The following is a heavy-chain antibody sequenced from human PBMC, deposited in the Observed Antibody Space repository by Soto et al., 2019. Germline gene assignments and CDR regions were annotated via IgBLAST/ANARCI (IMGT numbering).Heavy chain of an antibody. CDR2: IIPIFGTA. Sequence: QVQLVQSGAEVKKPGSSVKVSCKASGGTFSSYAISWVRQAPGQGLEWMGEIIPIFGTANYAQKFQGRVTITADESTSTDYMELSSLRSEDTAVYCCARDRGPSSGYYPYWFDPWGQGTLVTVSS. J-gene: IGHJ5*02. V-gene: IGHV1-69*12. CDR3: ARDRGPSSGYYPYWFDP. CDR1: GGTFSSYA. D-gene: IGHD3-22*01.